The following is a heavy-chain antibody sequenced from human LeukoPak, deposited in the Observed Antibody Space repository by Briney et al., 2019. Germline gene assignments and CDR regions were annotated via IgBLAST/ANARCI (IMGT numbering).Heavy chain of an antibody. CDR3: ARRAWYFDL. CDR1: GGSISSYY. Sequence: SETLSXTCTVSGGSISSYYWSWIRQPPGKGLEWIGYGYYTGSTNYNASLTSRVTISVDTSKNQLSLKLISVTAADTAVYYCARRAWYFDLWGRGTLVTVSS. V-gene: IGHV4-59*01. J-gene: IGHJ2*01. CDR2: GYYTGST.